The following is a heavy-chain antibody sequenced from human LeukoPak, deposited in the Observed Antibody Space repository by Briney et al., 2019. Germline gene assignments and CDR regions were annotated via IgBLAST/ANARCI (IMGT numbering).Heavy chain of an antibody. CDR3: ARTRGHHATMAYFGY. J-gene: IGHJ4*02. CDR2: INPNGGET. Sequence: GASVKVSCKASGYTFTDSYIHWVRQAPGQGLEWIGWINPNGGETIYAQKLQGSVTMTRDTSINTAYMELNRLRSDDTAVYFCARTRGHHATMAYFGYWGQGTLVTVSS. CDR1: GYTFTDSY. V-gene: IGHV1-2*02. D-gene: IGHD3-10*01.